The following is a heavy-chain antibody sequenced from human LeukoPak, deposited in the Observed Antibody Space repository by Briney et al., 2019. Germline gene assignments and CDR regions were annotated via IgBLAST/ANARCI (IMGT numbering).Heavy chain of an antibody. D-gene: IGHD1-26*01. CDR2: MNPNSGNT. CDR3: ARSYSGSYYGHDY. Sequence: ASVKVSCKASGYTFTSYDINWVRQATGQGLEWMGWMNPNSGNTGYAQKFQGRVTMTRNTSISTAYMELRSLRSDATAVYYCARSYSGSYYGHDYWGQGTLVTVSS. V-gene: IGHV1-8*01. CDR1: GYTFTSYD. J-gene: IGHJ4*02.